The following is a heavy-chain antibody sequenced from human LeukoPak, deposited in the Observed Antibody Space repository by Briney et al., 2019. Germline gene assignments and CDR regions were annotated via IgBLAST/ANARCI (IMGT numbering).Heavy chain of an antibody. D-gene: IGHD3-22*01. V-gene: IGHV3-30*01. CDR1: GFTFSSYA. Sequence: GGSLRLSCAASGFTFSSYAMHWVRQAPGKGLEWVAVISYDGSNKYYADSVKGRFTIPRDNSKNTLYLQMNSLRAEDTAVYYCARDFSDSSGHTNGLFDYWGQGTLVTVSS. CDR2: ISYDGSNK. CDR3: ARDFSDSSGHTNGLFDY. J-gene: IGHJ4*02.